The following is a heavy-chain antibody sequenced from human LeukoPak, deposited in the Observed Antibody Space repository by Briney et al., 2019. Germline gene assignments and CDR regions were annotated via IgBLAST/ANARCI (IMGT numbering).Heavy chain of an antibody. CDR1: GFTFSSYS. Sequence: PGGSLRLCCAASGFTFSSYSMNWVRQAPGKGLEWVSSISSSSSYIYYADSVKGRFTISRDNAKNSLYLQMNSLRAEDTAVYYCARVKTCSSTSCYPHFDYWGQGTLVTVSS. CDR2: ISSSSSYI. V-gene: IGHV3-21*01. D-gene: IGHD2-2*01. CDR3: ARVKTCSSTSCYPHFDY. J-gene: IGHJ4*02.